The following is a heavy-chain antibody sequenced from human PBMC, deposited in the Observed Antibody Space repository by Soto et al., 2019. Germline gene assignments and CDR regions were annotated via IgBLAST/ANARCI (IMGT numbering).Heavy chain of an antibody. D-gene: IGHD5-12*01. V-gene: IGHV3-33*01. J-gene: IGHJ4*02. CDR2: IWYDGSNK. CDR3: ARVGSRGYSGYDTSYFDY. Sequence: PGGSLRLSCAASGFTFSSYGMHWVRQAPGKGLEWVAVIWYDGSNKYYADSVKGRFTISRDNSKNTLYLQMNSLRAEDTAVYYCARVGSRGYSGYDTSYFDYWGQGTLVTVSS. CDR1: GFTFSSYG.